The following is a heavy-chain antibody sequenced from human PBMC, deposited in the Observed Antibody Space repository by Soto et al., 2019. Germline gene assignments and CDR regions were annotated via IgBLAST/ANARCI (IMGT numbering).Heavy chain of an antibody. D-gene: IGHD6-19*01. V-gene: IGHV3-48*02. Sequence: EVQLVESGGGLVQPGGSLRLSCVASGFTFSSFSMNWVRQSPGKGLEWVSYLSTTSSTIHYADSVKGRFTISRDNAKNSLYLQMISLRDEDTAVYYSACDGALSGCFDYWGQGTLVTVSS. CDR2: LSTTSSTI. CDR1: GFTFSSFS. J-gene: IGHJ4*02. CDR3: ACDGALSGCFDY.